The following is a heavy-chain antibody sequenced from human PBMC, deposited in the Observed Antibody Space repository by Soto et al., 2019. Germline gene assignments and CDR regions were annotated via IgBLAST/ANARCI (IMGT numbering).Heavy chain of an antibody. Sequence: QVHLVESGGGVVQPGKCLRLCCAAPGSTLSSFAIPWVRQAPGKGLEWVAVISYDGSNKYYVDSVKGRFTISRDNSKNTLYLQMNSLRAEDTAVYYCARDQAVAGTDFDYWGQGTLVTVSS. J-gene: IGHJ4*02. D-gene: IGHD6-19*01. CDR2: ISYDGSNK. CDR3: ARDQAVAGTDFDY. V-gene: IGHV3-30-3*01. CDR1: GSTLSSFA.